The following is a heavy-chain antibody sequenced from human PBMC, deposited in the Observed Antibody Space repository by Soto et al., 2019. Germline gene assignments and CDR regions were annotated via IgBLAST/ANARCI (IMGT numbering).Heavy chain of an antibody. CDR2: ISAYNGNT. CDR3: ARETNYDILTFYANSPHPVGMDV. CDR1: GYTFTSYG. D-gene: IGHD3-9*01. V-gene: IGHV1-18*04. J-gene: IGHJ6*02. Sequence: ASVKVSCKASGYTFTSYGISWVRQAPGQGLEWMGWISAYNGNTNYAQKLQGRVTMTTDTSTSTAYMELRSLRSDDTAVYYCARETNYDILTFYANSPHPVGMDVWGPGITVTVFS.